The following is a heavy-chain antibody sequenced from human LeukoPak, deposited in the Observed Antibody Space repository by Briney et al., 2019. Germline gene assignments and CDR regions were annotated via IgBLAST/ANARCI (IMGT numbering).Heavy chain of an antibody. CDR2: IWYDGSNK. CDR3: ARAAYDNSGYLTL. J-gene: IGHJ4*02. D-gene: IGHD3-22*01. V-gene: IGHV3-33*01. CDR1: GSTFSSYG. Sequence: GGSLRLSCAASGSTFSSYGMHWIRQAPGKGLEWVAVIWYDGSNKYYADFVKGRFTISRDSSKNTLYLQMNGLRAEDTAVYYCARAAYDNSGYLTLWGQEALVTVSS.